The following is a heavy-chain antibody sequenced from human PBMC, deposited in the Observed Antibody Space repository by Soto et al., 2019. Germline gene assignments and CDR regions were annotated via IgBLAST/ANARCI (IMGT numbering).Heavy chain of an antibody. V-gene: IGHV3-43*01. J-gene: IGHJ4*02. Sequence: EVQLVESGGVVVQPGGSLRLSCVASGFTFDDYTMHWVRQAPGKGLEWVSLISWDGGSTYYADSVKGRFTISRDNSKNSLYLQMNSLRTEDTALYYCAKDGNSGSYYLFDYWGQGTLVTVSS. CDR1: GFTFDDYT. D-gene: IGHD1-26*01. CDR2: ISWDGGST. CDR3: AKDGNSGSYYLFDY.